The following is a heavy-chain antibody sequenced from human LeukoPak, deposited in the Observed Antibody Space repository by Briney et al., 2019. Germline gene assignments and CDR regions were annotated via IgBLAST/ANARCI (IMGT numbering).Heavy chain of an antibody. D-gene: IGHD6-19*01. CDR1: GLTFSSYA. Sequence: GGSLRLSCAASGLTFSSYAMSWVRRAPGKGLEWVSSISGSGGSTYYADSAKGRFTISRDNSQNTLYLQMNSLRAEDTAVYYCAKDRSGGGDYYFGMDVWGPGTTVTVSS. J-gene: IGHJ6*02. CDR3: AKDRSGGGDYYFGMDV. V-gene: IGHV3-23*01. CDR2: ISGSGGST.